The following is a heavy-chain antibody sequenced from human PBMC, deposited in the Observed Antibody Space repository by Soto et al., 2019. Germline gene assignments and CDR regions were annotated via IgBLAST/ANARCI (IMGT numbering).Heavy chain of an antibody. CDR1: GGSISGSY. D-gene: IGHD2-2*01. CDR3: SRVGCSNSKCYTRGMDV. Sequence: SETLSLTCTISGGSISGSYWSWVRQPAGKGLEWVGRIYSDGTPNYSLSLKSRVTMSLDTSKDQFSLHLNSVTAADTAVYYCSRVGCSNSKCYTRGMDVWGQGTTVTVSS. J-gene: IGHJ6*02. CDR2: IYSDGTP. V-gene: IGHV4-4*07.